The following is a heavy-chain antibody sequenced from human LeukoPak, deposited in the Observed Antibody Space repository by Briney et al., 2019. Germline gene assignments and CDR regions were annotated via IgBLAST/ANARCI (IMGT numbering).Heavy chain of an antibody. CDR2: IWSDGSNK. D-gene: IGHD6-13*01. Sequence: PGRSLRLSCAASGFIFSSYAMHWVRQAPGTGLEWAAVIWSDGSNKYHADSVKGRSTISRDNSKNTLYLQMNSLRAEDTAVYYCARGIAAAGNPNWFDPWGQGTLVTVSS. CDR1: GFIFSSYA. V-gene: IGHV3-33*01. J-gene: IGHJ5*02. CDR3: ARGIAAAGNPNWFDP.